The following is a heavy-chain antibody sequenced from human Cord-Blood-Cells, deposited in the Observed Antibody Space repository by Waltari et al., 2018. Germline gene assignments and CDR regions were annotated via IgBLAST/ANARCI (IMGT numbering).Heavy chain of an antibody. CDR2: IYYSGST. V-gene: IGHV4-39*01. J-gene: IGHJ6*02. CDR3: ARIPYLSSGYYYYYYYGMDV. D-gene: IGHD3-22*01. Sequence: QLQLQESGPGLVKPSETLSLTCTVSGGSIRSSSYYWGWIRQPPGKGLEWIGSIYYSGSTYYNPSLKSRVTISVDTSKNQFSLKLSSVTAADTAVYYCARIPYLSSGYYYYYYYGMDVWGQGTTVTVSS. CDR1: GGSIRSSSYY.